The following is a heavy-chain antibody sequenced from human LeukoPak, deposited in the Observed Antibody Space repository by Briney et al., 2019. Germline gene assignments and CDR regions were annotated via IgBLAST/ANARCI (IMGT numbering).Heavy chain of an antibody. CDR2: ISRNSGSI. Sequence: GGSLRLSCAASGFTFDDYAMHWVRQAPGKGLEWVSGISRNSGSIGYADSVKGRFTISRDNAKNSLYLQMNSLRAEDTALYYCAKDTAQQLVPNCFDYWGQGTQVTVSS. V-gene: IGHV3-9*01. D-gene: IGHD6-13*01. J-gene: IGHJ4*02. CDR3: AKDTAQQLVPNCFDY. CDR1: GFTFDDYA.